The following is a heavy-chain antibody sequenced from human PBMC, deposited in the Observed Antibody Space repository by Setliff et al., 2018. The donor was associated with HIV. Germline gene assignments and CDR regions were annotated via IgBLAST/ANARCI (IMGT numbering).Heavy chain of an antibody. CDR3: VRDGPPRGAFDV. CDR1: GFTFGSYW. D-gene: IGHD3-10*01. V-gene: IGHV3-7*03. J-gene: IGHJ3*01. CDR2: IKEDGSEK. Sequence: PGGSLRLSCAASGFTFGSYWMSWVRQAPGKGLEWVANIKEDGSEKYHVDSVKGRFTISRDNAKNSLYLQMNSLRAEDTAVYYCVRDGPPRGAFDVWGQGTLVTVSS.